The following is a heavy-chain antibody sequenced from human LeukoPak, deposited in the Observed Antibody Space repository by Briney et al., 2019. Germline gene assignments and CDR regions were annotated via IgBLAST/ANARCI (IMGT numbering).Heavy chain of an antibody. CDR1: GGSFSGYY. CDR2: INHSGST. V-gene: IGHV4-34*01. CDR3: ARARPPYYYDSSGYPGAFDI. Sequence: SETLSLTCAVYGGSFSGYYWSWIRQPPGKGLEWIGEINHSGSTNYNPSLKSRVTISVDTSKNQFSLKLSSVTAADTAVYYCARARPPYYYDSSGYPGAFDIWDQGTMVTVSS. J-gene: IGHJ3*02. D-gene: IGHD3-22*01.